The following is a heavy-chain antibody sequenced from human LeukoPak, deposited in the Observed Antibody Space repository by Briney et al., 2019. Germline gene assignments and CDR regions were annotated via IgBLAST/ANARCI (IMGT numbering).Heavy chain of an antibody. J-gene: IGHJ4*02. D-gene: IGHD6-13*01. CDR1: GGTFSSYA. V-gene: IGHV1-69*04. CDR2: IIPILGIA. Sequence: ASVKVSCKASGGTFSSYAISWVRQAPGQGLEWMGRIIPILGIANYAQKFQGRVTITAGTSTTPAYMELSSLRSEDTAVYYCAETQQLSFDDWGQGTLVTVSS. CDR3: AETQQLSFDD.